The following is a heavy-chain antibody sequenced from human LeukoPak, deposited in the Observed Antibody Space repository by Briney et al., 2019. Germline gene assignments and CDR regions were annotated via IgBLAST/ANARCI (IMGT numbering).Heavy chain of an antibody. Sequence: GGSLRLSCAASGFTFSSYSMNWVRQAPGKGLEWVSSISSSSSYIYYADSVKGRFTISRDNAKNSLYLQMNSLRAEDTAVYYCARVKDKWLQTYYFDYWGQGTLVTVSS. D-gene: IGHD5-12*01. CDR2: ISSSSSYI. CDR3: ARVKDKWLQTYYFDY. V-gene: IGHV3-21*01. CDR1: GFTFSSYS. J-gene: IGHJ4*02.